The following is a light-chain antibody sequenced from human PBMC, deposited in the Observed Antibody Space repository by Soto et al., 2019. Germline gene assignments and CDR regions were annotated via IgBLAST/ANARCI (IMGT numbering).Light chain of an antibody. CDR3: RQYDNLPLT. Sequence: DIQMTQSPSSLSASVGDRVTITCQASQDISNYLNWYQQKPGKAPKLLIYDASNLETGVPSRFSGRGCGTDFTFAISSLQREDSAAYYCRQYDNLPLTCGGGTKVEIK. CDR1: QDISNY. CDR2: DAS. V-gene: IGKV1-33*01. J-gene: IGKJ4*02.